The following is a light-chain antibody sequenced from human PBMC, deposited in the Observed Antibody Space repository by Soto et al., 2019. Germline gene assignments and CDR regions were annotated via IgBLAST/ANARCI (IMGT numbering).Light chain of an antibody. J-gene: IGKJ1*01. V-gene: IGKV1-33*01. CDR1: QYISTY. CDR2: DTS. CDR3: QQYNTYSWT. Sequence: DIQMTQSPSSLSASVGDRVTITCQASQYISTYLNWYQHKSGKAPKLLIYDTSNLQAGVPSRFSGSGSGTDFTFTISSLQPEDIGTYYCQQYNTYSWTFGPGTKV.